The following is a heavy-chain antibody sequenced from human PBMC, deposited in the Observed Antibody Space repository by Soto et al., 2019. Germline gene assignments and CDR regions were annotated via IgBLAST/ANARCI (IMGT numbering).Heavy chain of an antibody. CDR1: GVTFSSFA. D-gene: IGHD5-12*01. CDR2: IIPIFRTP. J-gene: IGHJ5*02. V-gene: IGHV1-69*01. CDR3: ARSTGSGFRPGTHRFNWFDP. Sequence: QVQLVQSGAEVKQPGSSVKVSCQASGVTFSSFAISWVRQAPGQGLEWMGGIIPIFRTPNYAHNFQRRVTITADESTSSVYMELSRLRSEDTAVYYCARSTGSGFRPGTHRFNWFDPWGQGTLVTVSS.